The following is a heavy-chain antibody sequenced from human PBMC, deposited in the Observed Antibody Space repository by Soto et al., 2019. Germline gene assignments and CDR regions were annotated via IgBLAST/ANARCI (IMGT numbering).Heavy chain of an antibody. CDR2: IIPIFGTA. V-gene: IGHV1-69*13. J-gene: IGHJ4*02. CDR1: GGTFSSYA. CDR3: ARVLRHCSSTSCPFDY. Sequence: ASVKVSCKASGGTFSSYAISWVRQAPGQGLEWMGGIIPIFGTANYAQKFQGRVTITADESTSTAYMELSSLRSEDTAVYYCARVLRHCSSTSCPFDYWGQGTLVTVSS. D-gene: IGHD2-2*01.